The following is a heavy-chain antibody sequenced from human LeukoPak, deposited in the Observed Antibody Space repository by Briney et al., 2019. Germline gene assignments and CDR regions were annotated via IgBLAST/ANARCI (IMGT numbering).Heavy chain of an antibody. V-gene: IGHV4-4*09. J-gene: IGHJ6*03. D-gene: IGHD3-10*01. CDR3: ARRGYYYGSGSYYSDYYYYYMDV. CDR1: GGSISSYY. Sequence: PSETLSLTCTVSGGSISSYYWSWIRQPPGKGLEWIGYIYTSGSTNYNPSLKSRVTISVDTSKNQFSLKLSSVTAADTAVYYCARRGYYYGSGSYYSDYYYYYMDVWGKGTTVTVSS. CDR2: IYTSGST.